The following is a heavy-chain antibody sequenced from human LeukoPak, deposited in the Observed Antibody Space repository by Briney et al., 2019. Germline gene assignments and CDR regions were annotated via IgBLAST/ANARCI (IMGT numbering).Heavy chain of an antibody. CDR3: ARNNGMDV. Sequence: GGSLRLSCAASGFTFSQYSMNWVRQVPGRGPEWVANVNRDGSETYYLDSVKGRFTISKDNAKNSLYLQMNSLRAEDTALYHCARNNGMDVWGQGTTVIVSS. J-gene: IGHJ6*02. CDR1: GFTFSQYS. CDR2: VNRDGSET. V-gene: IGHV3-7*03.